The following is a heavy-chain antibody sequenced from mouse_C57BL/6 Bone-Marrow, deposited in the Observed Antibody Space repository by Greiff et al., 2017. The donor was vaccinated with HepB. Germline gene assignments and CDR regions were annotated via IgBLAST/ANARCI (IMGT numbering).Heavy chain of an antibody. CDR1: GFTFSDFY. CDR3: ARDATRPGNEGAMDY. D-gene: IGHD4-1*01. Sequence: EVMLVESGGGLVQSGRSLRLSCATSGFTFSDFYMEWVRQAPGKGLEWIAASRNKANDYTTEYSASVKGRFIVSRDTSQSILYLQMNALRSEDTAIYYCARDATRPGNEGAMDYWGQGTSVTVSS. V-gene: IGHV7-1*01. CDR2: SRNKANDYTT. J-gene: IGHJ4*01.